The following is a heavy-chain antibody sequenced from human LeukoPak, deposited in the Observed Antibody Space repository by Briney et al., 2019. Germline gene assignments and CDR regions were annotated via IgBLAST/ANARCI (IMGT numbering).Heavy chain of an antibody. Sequence: GGSLRLSRAASGFTFSSYAMSWVRQAPGKGLEWVSAISGSGGSTYYADSVKGRFTISRDNSKNTLYLQMNSLRAEDTAVYYCAKDGREYCSGGSCYAQGFDYWGQGTLVTVSS. CDR2: ISGSGGST. J-gene: IGHJ4*02. CDR3: AKDGREYCSGGSCYAQGFDY. D-gene: IGHD2-15*01. CDR1: GFTFSSYA. V-gene: IGHV3-23*01.